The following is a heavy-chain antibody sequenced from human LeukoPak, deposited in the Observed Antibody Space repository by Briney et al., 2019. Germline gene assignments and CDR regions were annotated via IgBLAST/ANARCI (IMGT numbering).Heavy chain of an antibody. D-gene: IGHD3-10*01. J-gene: IGHJ6*02. Sequence: GGSLRLPCAASGFTFSSYSMNWVRQAPGKGLEWVSYISSSSSYIYYADSVKGRFTISRDNAKNSLYLQMNSLRAEDTAVYYCARDRYYYGSGSVGAYYGMDVWGQGTTVTVSS. CDR3: ARDRYYYGSGSVGAYYGMDV. CDR2: ISSSSSYI. CDR1: GFTFSSYS. V-gene: IGHV3-21*01.